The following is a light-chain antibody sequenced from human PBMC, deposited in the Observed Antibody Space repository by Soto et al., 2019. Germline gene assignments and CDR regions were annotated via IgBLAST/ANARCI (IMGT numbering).Light chain of an antibody. J-gene: IGKJ1*01. V-gene: IGKV3-15*01. Sequence: EILMTQSPVTLSVSPGERATLSCRAGQSVSSNLAWYQQKPGQAPRLLIYGASTRATGIPARFTGSGSGTELTLTIRRLKFDDSAVYYCQQYNKWWTFGPGTKVDI. CDR1: QSVSSN. CDR2: GAS. CDR3: QQYNKWWT.